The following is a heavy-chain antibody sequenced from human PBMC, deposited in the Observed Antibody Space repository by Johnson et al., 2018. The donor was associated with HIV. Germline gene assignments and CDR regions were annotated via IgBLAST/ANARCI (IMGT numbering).Heavy chain of an antibody. Sequence: VQLVESGGGLVQSGGSLRLSCAASGFTFSSYWMHWVRQGPGKGLVWVSRINSDGSSTRYADSVKGRFTISRDNAKNSLYLQMNSLRAEDTAVYYCARELEIAQGLDAFDIWGQGTMVTVSS. D-gene: IGHD5-24*01. CDR2: INSDGSST. V-gene: IGHV3-74*01. J-gene: IGHJ3*02. CDR1: GFTFSSYW. CDR3: ARELEIAQGLDAFDI.